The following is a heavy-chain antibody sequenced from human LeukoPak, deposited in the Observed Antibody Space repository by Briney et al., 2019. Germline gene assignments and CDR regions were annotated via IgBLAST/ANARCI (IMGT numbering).Heavy chain of an antibody. V-gene: IGHV1-69*13. D-gene: IGHD4-17*01. CDR3: ARDTLVDDYGDYGWFDP. Sequence: VASVKVSCKASGGTFSSYAISWVRQAPEQGLEWMGGIIPIFGTANYAQKFQGRVTITADESASTAYMELSSLRSEDTAVYYCARDTLVDDYGDYGWFDPWGQGTLVTVSS. J-gene: IGHJ5*02. CDR2: IIPIFGTA. CDR1: GGTFSSYA.